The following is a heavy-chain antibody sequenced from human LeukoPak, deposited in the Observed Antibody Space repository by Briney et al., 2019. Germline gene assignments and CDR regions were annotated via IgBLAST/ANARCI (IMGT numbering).Heavy chain of an antibody. Sequence: GESLKISCKGSGYSLTSYWIGWVRQMPGKGLEWMGIIYPGDSDTRYSPSFQGQVTISADKSISTAYLQWSSLKASDTAMYYCARHQSGPWLEEGAFDIWGQGTMVTVSS. CDR3: ARHQSGPWLEEGAFDI. D-gene: IGHD3-10*01. V-gene: IGHV5-51*01. CDR2: IYPGDSDT. CDR1: GYSLTSYW. J-gene: IGHJ3*02.